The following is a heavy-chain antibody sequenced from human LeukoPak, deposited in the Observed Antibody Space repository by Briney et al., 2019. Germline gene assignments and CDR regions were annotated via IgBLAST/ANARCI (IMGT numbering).Heavy chain of an antibody. CDR3: ARADSTDAFDI. CDR2: IYYSGST. Sequence: SETLSLTCTVSGGSISSYYWNWIRQSPGKGLEWIGYIYYSGSTNYNPSLKSRVTISVDTSKNQFSLKLSSVTAADTAVYYCARADSTDAFDIWGQGTMVTVSS. CDR1: GGSISSYY. D-gene: IGHD2/OR15-2a*01. V-gene: IGHV4-59*12. J-gene: IGHJ3*02.